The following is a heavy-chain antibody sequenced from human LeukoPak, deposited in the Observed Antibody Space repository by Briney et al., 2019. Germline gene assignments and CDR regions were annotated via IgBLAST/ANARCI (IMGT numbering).Heavy chain of an antibody. J-gene: IGHJ4*02. CDR1: GFTFSSYS. Sequence: GGSLRLSCAASGFTFSSYSMNWVRQAPGKGLEWVSSISSSSTYVYYGDSVKGRFAVSRDNAKNSVYLQMNSLRAADTAVYFCTRETYHYTSGNWGQGTLVTVSS. CDR3: TRETYHYTSGN. D-gene: IGHD3-10*01. V-gene: IGHV3-21*04. CDR2: ISSSSTYV.